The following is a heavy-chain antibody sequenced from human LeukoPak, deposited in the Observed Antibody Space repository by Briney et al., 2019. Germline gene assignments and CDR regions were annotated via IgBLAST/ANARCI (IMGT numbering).Heavy chain of an antibody. CDR3: ARGGPNSSGWRIDY. J-gene: IGHJ4*02. V-gene: IGHV4-61*01. CDR1: GGSIRSGSYY. CDR2: IYHSVDT. D-gene: IGHD6-19*01. Sequence: SETLSLTCTVSGGSIRSGSYYWSWIRQPPGKGLEWIGYIYHSVDTKYNASLKSRVTISVGTSKSQFSLKLSSVTAADTAVYYCARGGPNSSGWRIDYWGQGTLVTVSS.